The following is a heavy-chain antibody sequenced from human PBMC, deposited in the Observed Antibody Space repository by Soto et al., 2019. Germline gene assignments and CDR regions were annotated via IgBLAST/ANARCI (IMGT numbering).Heavy chain of an antibody. D-gene: IGHD3-10*01. CDR2: IDPSDSYT. CDR1: GYSFTSYW. J-gene: IGHJ4*02. V-gene: IGHV5-10-1*01. CDR3: ETDRKDSDRSDLDD. Sequence: ESLKISCKGSGYSFTSYWISWVRQMPGKGLEWMGRIDPSDSYTNYSPSFQGHVTISADNSISTAYLQWSSLKASDTAQYYCETDRKDSDRSDLDDRSPGALVTVYS.